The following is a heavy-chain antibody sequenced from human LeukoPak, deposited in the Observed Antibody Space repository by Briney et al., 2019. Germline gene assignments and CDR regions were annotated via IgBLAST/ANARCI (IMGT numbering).Heavy chain of an antibody. V-gene: IGHV1-46*01. CDR1: GYTFTNYY. D-gene: IGHD1-26*01. Sequence: GASVKVCCKGSGYTFTNYYIHWVRQAPGQGMEFMGIINPSGGSTSYAQKFQGRVTMTRDMSTSKVYMELSSLRSEDTAVYYCARGGVGATTYGWFDPWGQGTLVTVSS. CDR3: ARGGVGATTYGWFDP. CDR2: INPSGGST. J-gene: IGHJ5*02.